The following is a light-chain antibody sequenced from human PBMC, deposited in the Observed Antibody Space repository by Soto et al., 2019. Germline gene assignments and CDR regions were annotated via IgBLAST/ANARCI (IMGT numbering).Light chain of an antibody. CDR1: QTVTSNR. CDR3: QQYGRLPSGFA. Sequence: EMVLTQSPGTLSLSPGERATLSCRASQTVTSNRLAWYQQKPGQAPRLLIYGASRRATGIPDRFSGSGSGTDFTLTISRLEREDFAVYYCQQYGRLPSGFAFGPGTTLDTK. J-gene: IGKJ3*01. V-gene: IGKV3-20*01. CDR2: GAS.